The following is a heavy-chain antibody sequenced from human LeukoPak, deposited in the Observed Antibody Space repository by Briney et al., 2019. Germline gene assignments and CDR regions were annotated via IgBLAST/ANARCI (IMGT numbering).Heavy chain of an antibody. CDR3: ARQGRYYGSGRHWFDP. CDR1: GGSISSYY. J-gene: IGHJ5*02. CDR2: IYYSGST. V-gene: IGHV4-59*08. Sequence: SETLSLTCTVSGGSISSYYWSWIRQPPGKGLEWIGYIYYSGSTNCNPSLKSRVTISVDTSKNQFSLKLSSVTAADTAVYYCARQGRYYGSGRHWFDPWGQGTLVTVSS. D-gene: IGHD3-10*01.